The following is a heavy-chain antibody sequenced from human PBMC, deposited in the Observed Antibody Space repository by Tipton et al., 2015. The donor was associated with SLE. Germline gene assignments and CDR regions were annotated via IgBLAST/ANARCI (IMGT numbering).Heavy chain of an antibody. Sequence: SLRLSCAASGFTFSSYSMNWVRQAPGKGLEWVSSISSSSSYIYYADSVKGRFTISRDNAKNSLYLQMNSLRAEDTAVYYCARDGCSSGSCAGASDLRVLGTMVTVAS. D-gene: IGHD2-15*01. CDR1: GFTFSSYS. V-gene: IGHV3-21*03. CDR2: ISSSSSYI. CDR3: ARDGCSSGSCAGASDL. J-gene: IGHJ3*01.